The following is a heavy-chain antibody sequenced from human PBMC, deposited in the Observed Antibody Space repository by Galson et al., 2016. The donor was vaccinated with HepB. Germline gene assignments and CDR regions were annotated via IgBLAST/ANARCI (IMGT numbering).Heavy chain of an antibody. CDR2: ISVGGLTI. Sequence: SLRLSCAASGFTLTDYYMAWFRQAPGKGLEWVSYISVGGLTIYYADSVKGRFTLSRDNAKSSLYLQMTGLRPQDTAVYYWERDDFEGGDGPEYYYGMDVWGQGTTVTVSS. V-gene: IGHV3-11*01. J-gene: IGHJ6*02. CDR3: ERDDFEGGDGPEYYYGMDV. D-gene: IGHD3-9*01. CDR1: GFTLTDYY.